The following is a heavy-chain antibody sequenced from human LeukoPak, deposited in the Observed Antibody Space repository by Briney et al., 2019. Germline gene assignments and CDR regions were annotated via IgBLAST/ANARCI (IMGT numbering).Heavy chain of an antibody. D-gene: IGHD5-24*01. CDR2: ISGSGGGT. CDR3: AKDDGWVQYAN. V-gene: IGHV3-23*01. J-gene: IGHJ4*02. Sequence: PGGSLRLSCTVSGFTVSSNSMSWVRQAPGKGLEWVSSISGSGGGTYYADSVKGRFTISRDNSKNTLYLQMNSLRAEDTAVYYCAKDDGWVQYANWGQGTLVTVSS. CDR1: GFTVSSNS.